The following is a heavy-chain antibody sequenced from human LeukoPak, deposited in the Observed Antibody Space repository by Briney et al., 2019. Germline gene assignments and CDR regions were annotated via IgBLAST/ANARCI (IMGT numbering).Heavy chain of an antibody. V-gene: IGHV4-59*12. CDR2: IYNSGST. J-gene: IGHJ4*02. CDR3: ASLYPTEDY. CDR1: GGSITSYY. Sequence: PSETLSLTCTVSGGSITSYYWSWIRQPPGKGLEWIGYIYNSGSTNYNPSLKSRVTISVDTSKNQFSLKLSSVTAADTAVYYCASLYPTEDYWGQGTLVTVSS.